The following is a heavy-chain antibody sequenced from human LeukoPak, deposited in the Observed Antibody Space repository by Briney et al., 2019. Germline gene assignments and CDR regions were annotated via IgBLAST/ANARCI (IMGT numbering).Heavy chain of an antibody. CDR2: ISYDGSNK. CDR1: GFTFSGYG. D-gene: IGHD4-17*01. V-gene: IGHV3-30*03. J-gene: IGHJ6*02. Sequence: GGSLKLSCAASGFTFSGYGMHWVRQAPGKGLEWVAVISYDGSNKYCAASVRGRFTISRDNSKNTLFLQMNSLRAEDTAVYYCARDTVTTFRFRDYYYYGMDVWGQGTTVTVSS. CDR3: ARDTVTTFRFRDYYYYGMDV.